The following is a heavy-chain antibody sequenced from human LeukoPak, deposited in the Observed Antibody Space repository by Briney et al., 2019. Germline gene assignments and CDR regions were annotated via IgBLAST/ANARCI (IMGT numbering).Heavy chain of an antibody. CDR1: GYTFTGYY. CDR2: ISPNSGGT. V-gene: IGHV1-2*02. Sequence: AAVKVSFKSSGYTFTGYYIHWVRQAPGQGLEWMVWISPNSGGTSYAQKFQCRVTITTDMSTSTVYMELSSLRSEDTAVYYCASGYGDHYYYYYMDVWGKGTTVTVSS. CDR3: ASGYGDHYYYYYMDV. J-gene: IGHJ6*03. D-gene: IGHD4-17*01.